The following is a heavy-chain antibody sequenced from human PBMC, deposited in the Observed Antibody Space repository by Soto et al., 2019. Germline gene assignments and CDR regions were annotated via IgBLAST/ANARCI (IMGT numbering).Heavy chain of an antibody. Sequence: SETLSLTCTVSGGSISSGGYYWSWIRQHPGKGLEWIGYIYYSGSTYYNPSLKSRVTISVDTSKNQFSLKLSSVTAADTAVYYCARAYQHLYSYGYSSLYFDYWGQGTLVTVSS. CDR2: IYYSGST. J-gene: IGHJ4*02. V-gene: IGHV4-31*03. CDR1: GGSISSGGYY. CDR3: ARAYQHLYSYGYSSLYFDY. D-gene: IGHD5-18*01.